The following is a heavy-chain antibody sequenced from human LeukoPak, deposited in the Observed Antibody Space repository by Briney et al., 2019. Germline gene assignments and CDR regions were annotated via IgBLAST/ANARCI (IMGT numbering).Heavy chain of an antibody. V-gene: IGHV4-38-2*01. CDR3: ARYRDYYDSSGYSADAFDI. CDR2: IYHSGST. D-gene: IGHD3-22*01. J-gene: IGHJ3*02. Sequence: PSETLSLTCAVSGASISGSGYYWGWIRQPPGKGLEWIGSIYHSGSTYYNPSLKSRVTISVDTSKNQFSLKLSSVTAADTAVYYCARYRDYYDSSGYSADAFDIWGQGTMVTVS. CDR1: GASISGSGYY.